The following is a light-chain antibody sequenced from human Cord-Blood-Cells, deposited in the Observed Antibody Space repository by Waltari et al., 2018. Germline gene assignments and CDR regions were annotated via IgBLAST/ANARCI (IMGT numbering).Light chain of an antibody. CDR3: SSYTSSSTRKV. Sequence: QSALTQPASVSGSPGQSITISCTGTSSDFGGYNYVSWYQQHPGKAPKLMIYDVSNRPSGVSNRFSGSKSGNTASLTISGLQAEDEADYYCSSYTSSSTRKVFGTGTKVTVL. V-gene: IGLV2-14*01. CDR2: DVS. CDR1: SSDFGGYNY. J-gene: IGLJ1*01.